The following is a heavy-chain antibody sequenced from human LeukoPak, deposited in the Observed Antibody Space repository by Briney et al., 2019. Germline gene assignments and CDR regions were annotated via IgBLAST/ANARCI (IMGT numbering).Heavy chain of an antibody. CDR2: TYYRSKWYN. Sequence: PSQTLSLTCAISGDSVSSGSATWNWIRQSPSRGLEWLGRTYYRSKWYNDYAVSLKSRIIINPDTSKNQFSLQLNSVTPEDTAVYFCARGQTRMFDYWGQGTLVTVSS. V-gene: IGHV6-1*01. CDR1: GDSVSSGSAT. CDR3: ARGQTRMFDY. J-gene: IGHJ4*02.